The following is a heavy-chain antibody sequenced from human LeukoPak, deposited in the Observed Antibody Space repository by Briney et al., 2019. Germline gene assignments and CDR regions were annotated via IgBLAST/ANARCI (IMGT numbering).Heavy chain of an antibody. CDR1: GYNFTTFW. J-gene: IGHJ4*02. CDR2: IYPYDSDT. D-gene: IGHD3-22*01. CDR3: VRRASYYDGLDY. V-gene: IGHV5-51*01. Sequence: GESLKISCKTSGYNFTTFWIGWVRQMPGKGLEWMGIIYPYDSDTRYSPSFQGQVTISADKSINTAYLHWNSLKASDTAMYYCVRRASYYDGLDYWGQGTLVTVSS.